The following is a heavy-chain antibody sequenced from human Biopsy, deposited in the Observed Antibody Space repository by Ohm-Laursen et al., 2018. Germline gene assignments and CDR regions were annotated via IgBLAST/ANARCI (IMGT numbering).Heavy chain of an antibody. V-gene: IGHV4-61*08. CDR3: ARAYYYGAGSFYSPWMEA. CDR1: GASVNTFDFY. D-gene: IGHD3-10*01. Sequence: PSDTLSLTCTVSGASVNTFDFYWAWIRQPPGKGLEWIGYIFYSGTTKYNPSLQRRVRLSLDMANNQFSLTLRSVSAADTATYYCARAYYYGAGSFYSPWMEAWGQGTTVSVS. CDR2: IFYSGTT. J-gene: IGHJ6*02.